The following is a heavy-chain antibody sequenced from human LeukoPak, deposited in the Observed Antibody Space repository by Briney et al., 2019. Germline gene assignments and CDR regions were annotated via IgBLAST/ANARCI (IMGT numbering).Heavy chain of an antibody. D-gene: IGHD3-10*01. J-gene: IGHJ5*02. CDR2: ISGSDNNT. Sequence: GGSLRLSCAASGFIFSSYAMSWVRQAPGKGLEWVSAISGSDNNTYYADSVKGRFTISRDNSKNTLYLQMNSLRAEDTAMYYCAKTTSVYGSGDDYSDATNWFDPWGQGTLVTVSS. CDR1: GFIFSSYA. CDR3: AKTTSVYGSGDDYSDATNWFDP. V-gene: IGHV3-23*01.